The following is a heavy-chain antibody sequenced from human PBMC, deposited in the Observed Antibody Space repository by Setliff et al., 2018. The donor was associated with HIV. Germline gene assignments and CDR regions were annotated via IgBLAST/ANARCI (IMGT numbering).Heavy chain of an antibody. CDR3: ARVAGGYYFDY. V-gene: IGHV1-69*13. J-gene: IGHJ4*02. CDR2: IIPIFNTG. Sequence: ASVKVSCKASGGIFINSAFSWVRQAPGQGLEWMGSIIPIFNTGNYAQKFQNRVTITADESTSTTYMELSSLRSEDTAVYYCARVAGGYYFDYWGQGTLVTVSS. CDR1: GGIFINSA.